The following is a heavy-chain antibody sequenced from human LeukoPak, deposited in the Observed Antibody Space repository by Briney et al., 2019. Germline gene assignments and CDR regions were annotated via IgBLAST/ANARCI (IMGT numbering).Heavy chain of an antibody. CDR1: GGSFSGYY. V-gene: IGHV4-34*01. CDR3: ARGDDFWSGYNWFDP. Sequence: SETLSLTCAVYGGSFSGYYWSWIRQPPGKGLEWIGEINHSGGTNYNPSLKSRVTISVDTSKNQFSLKLSSVAAADTAVYYCARGDDFWSGYNWFDPWGQGTLVTVSS. CDR2: INHSGGT. D-gene: IGHD3-3*01. J-gene: IGHJ5*02.